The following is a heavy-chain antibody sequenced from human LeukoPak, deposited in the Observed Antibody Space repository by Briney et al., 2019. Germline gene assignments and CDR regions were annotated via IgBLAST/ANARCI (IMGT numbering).Heavy chain of an antibody. CDR3: ARDSPHPGRERRPYCGMDV. V-gene: IGHV4-31*03. CDR2: IYFSGST. Sequence: SETLSLTCTVSGGSFSSGGYYWSCIRQHPGKGLEWIGYIYFSGSTYYNPSLKSRVTISVDTSKNQFSLKLSSVTAADTAVYYCARDSPHPGRERRPYCGMDVWGQGTTVTVSS. CDR1: GGSFSSGGYY. D-gene: IGHD1-26*01. J-gene: IGHJ6*02.